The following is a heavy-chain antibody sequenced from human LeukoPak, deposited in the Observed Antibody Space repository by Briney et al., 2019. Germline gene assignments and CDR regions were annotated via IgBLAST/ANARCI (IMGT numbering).Heavy chain of an antibody. J-gene: IGHJ4*02. Sequence: GGSLRLSCVASGITFSTYSMNWVRQAPGKGLEWVSYISSFSGTINYADSVKGRFTISRDNAKNSLYLQMNSLRAEDTAVYYCGRDLLAAGIDYWGQGALVTVSS. CDR1: GITFSTYS. V-gene: IGHV3-48*01. CDR2: ISSFSGTI. CDR3: GRDLLAAGIDY. D-gene: IGHD6-13*01.